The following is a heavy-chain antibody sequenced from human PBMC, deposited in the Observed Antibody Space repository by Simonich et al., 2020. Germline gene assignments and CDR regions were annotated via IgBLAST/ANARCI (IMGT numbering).Heavy chain of an antibody. CDR3: ARNGLVGILKAFDI. D-gene: IGHD2-21*01. Sequence: QVQLVQSGAEVKKPGASVKASCKASGYTLTGYYMHWVRQAPGQGLEWMEWSNPNSGGTNYAQKFQGRVTMTRDTSISTAYMELSRLRSDDTAVYYCARNGLVGILKAFDIWGQGTMVTVSS. J-gene: IGHJ3*02. V-gene: IGHV1-2*02. CDR1: GYTLTGYY. CDR2: SNPNSGGT.